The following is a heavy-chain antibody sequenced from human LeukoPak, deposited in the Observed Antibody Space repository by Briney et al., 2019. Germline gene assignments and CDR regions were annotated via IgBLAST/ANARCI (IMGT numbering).Heavy chain of an antibody. CDR1: GFTFSSYA. CDR2: IGSSGGST. V-gene: IGHV3-23*01. Sequence: GSLRLSCAASGFTFSSYAMSWVRQAPGKGLEWVSAIGSSGGSTYYADSVKGRFSISRDNSKNTLYVQMNSLRAEDTAVYYCARRGVAATNAFDIRGQGTMVTVSS. CDR3: ARRGVAATNAFDI. J-gene: IGHJ3*02. D-gene: IGHD2-15*01.